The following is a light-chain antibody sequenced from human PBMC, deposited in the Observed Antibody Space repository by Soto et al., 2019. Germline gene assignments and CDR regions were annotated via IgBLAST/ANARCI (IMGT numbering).Light chain of an antibody. Sequence: QSVLTQPASVSGSPGQSITISCTGSNSDIGGYNSVSWYQQHPGKAPTLLIFGVTNRPSGVSDRFSGSKSGNTASLTISALQAEDEADYYCTSYTSLTIVVFGGGTKVTVL. J-gene: IGLJ2*01. V-gene: IGLV2-14*03. CDR3: TSYTSLTIVV. CDR2: GVT. CDR1: NSDIGGYNS.